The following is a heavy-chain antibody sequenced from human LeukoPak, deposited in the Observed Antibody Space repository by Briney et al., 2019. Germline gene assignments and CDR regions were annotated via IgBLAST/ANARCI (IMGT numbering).Heavy chain of an antibody. J-gene: IGHJ3*02. CDR3: ARDLVTVTKGFDI. Sequence: SETLSLTCAVSVDSFSSHYWTWIRQSPGTGLGRIGYISDIGRNNYNPALKSRVTISIDTSKNQFSLKLRSVTAADTAVYYCARDLVTVTKGFDIWGQGTMVSVSS. D-gene: IGHD4-17*01. CDR2: ISDIGRN. CDR1: VDSFSSHY. V-gene: IGHV4-59*11.